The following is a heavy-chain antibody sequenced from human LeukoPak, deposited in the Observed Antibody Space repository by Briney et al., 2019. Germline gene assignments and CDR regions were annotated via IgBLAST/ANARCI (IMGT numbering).Heavy chain of an antibody. CDR2: ISSSNSYI. CDR1: GFTFSDYA. V-gene: IGHV3-21*01. CDR3: ARDLIGGYNGGYFDS. J-gene: IGHJ4*02. D-gene: IGHD5-24*01. Sequence: GGSLRLSCAASGFTFSDYAMSWVRQAPGKGLEWVSSISSSNSYIYYADSVKGRFTISKDDAKNSLSLHMSSLRAEDTAVYYCARDLIGGYNGGYFDSWGQGILVTVSS.